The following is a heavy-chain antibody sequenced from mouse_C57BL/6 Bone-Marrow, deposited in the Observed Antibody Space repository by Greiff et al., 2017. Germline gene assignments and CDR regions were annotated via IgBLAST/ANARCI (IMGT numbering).Heavy chain of an antibody. V-gene: IGHV1-59*01. CDR1: GYTFTSYW. D-gene: IGHD1-1*01. J-gene: IGHJ1*03. Sequence: QVQLQQPGAELVRPGTSVKLSCKASGYTFTSYWMHWVKQRPGQGLEWIGVIDPSDSYTNYNQKFKGKATLTVDTSSSTAYMQLSSLTSEDSAVYYGARSYYGGSWNWYFGVWGTGTAATVTS. CDR3: ARSYYGGSWNWYFGV. CDR2: IDPSDSYT.